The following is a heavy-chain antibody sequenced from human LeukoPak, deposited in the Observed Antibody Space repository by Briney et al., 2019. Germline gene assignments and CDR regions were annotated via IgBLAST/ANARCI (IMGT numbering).Heavy chain of an antibody. J-gene: IGHJ6*02. D-gene: IGHD1-26*01. V-gene: IGHV4-34*01. CDR2: INHSGST. Sequence: SETLSLTCAVYGGSFSGYYWSWIRQPPGKGLEWIGEINHSGSTNYNPSLKSRVTISVYTSRNQFSLKLSSVTAADTAVYYCATAPLKIVGATKDYYYYGMDVWGQGTTVTVSS. CDR1: GGSFSGYY. CDR3: ATAPLKIVGATKDYYYYGMDV.